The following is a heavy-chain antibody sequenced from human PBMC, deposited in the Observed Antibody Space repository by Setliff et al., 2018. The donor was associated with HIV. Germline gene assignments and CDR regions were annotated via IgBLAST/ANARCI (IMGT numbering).Heavy chain of an antibody. D-gene: IGHD3-3*01. V-gene: IGHV3-7*01. J-gene: IGHJ3*02. CDR2: IKQDGSEK. CDR1: GFTFSSYW. Sequence: PGGSLRLSCAASGFTFSSYWMSWVRQAPGKGLEWVANIKQDGSEKYYVDSVKGRFTISRDNAKNSLYLQMNSLRAEDTAVYYCARSGYYRLDAFDIWGQGTMVTVSS. CDR3: ARSGYYRLDAFDI.